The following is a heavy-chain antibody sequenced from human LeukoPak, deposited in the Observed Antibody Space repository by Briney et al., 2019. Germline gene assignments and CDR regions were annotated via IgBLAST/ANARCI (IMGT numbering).Heavy chain of an antibody. V-gene: IGHV4-38-2*01. CDR2: IYHRGST. D-gene: IGHD6-19*01. CDR3: ARHGVAGTPYYFDY. J-gene: IGHJ4*02. Sequence: SXXLSLTCAVSGYSISSGYYWGWIRPPPGKGVEWIGMIYHRGSTYYNGSLKRRVTISGDTTKNHFSLNVSSVTAADTAVYYCARHGVAGTPYYFDYWGQGTLVTVSS. CDR1: GYSISSGYY.